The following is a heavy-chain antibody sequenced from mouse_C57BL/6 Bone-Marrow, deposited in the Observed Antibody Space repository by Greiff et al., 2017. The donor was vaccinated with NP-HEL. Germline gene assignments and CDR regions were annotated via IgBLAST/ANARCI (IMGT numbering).Heavy chain of an antibody. CDR1: GFSLTSYG. J-gene: IGHJ4*01. CDR3: ARNPFYRYYAMDY. Sequence: QVQLQQSGPGLVQPSQSLSITCTVSGFSLTSYGVHWVRQSPGKGLEWLGVIWSGGSTDHNAAFISRLSISKDNSKSQVFFKMNSLQADDTAIYYCARNPFYRYYAMDYWGQGTSVTVSS. CDR2: IWSGGST. D-gene: IGHD2-12*01. V-gene: IGHV2-2*01.